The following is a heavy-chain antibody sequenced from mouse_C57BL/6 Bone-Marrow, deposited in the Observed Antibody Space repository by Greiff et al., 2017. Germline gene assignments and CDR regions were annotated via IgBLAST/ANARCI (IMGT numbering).Heavy chain of an antibody. Sequence: QVQLKESDAELVKPGASVKISCKVSGYTFTDHTIHWMKQRPEQGLAWIGNIYPRDGSTKYNEKFKGKATLTADKSSSTAYMQLNSLTSEDSAVYFCARCYYGSSYGGWFAYWGQGTLVTVSA. CDR1: GYTFTDHT. CDR3: ARCYYGSSYGGWFAY. CDR2: IYPRDGST. D-gene: IGHD1-1*01. V-gene: IGHV1-78*01. J-gene: IGHJ3*01.